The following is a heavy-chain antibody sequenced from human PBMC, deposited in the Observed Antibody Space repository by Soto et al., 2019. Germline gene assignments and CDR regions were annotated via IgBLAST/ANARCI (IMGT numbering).Heavy chain of an antibody. CDR3: ARRWGGDYDFWSGYYKD. J-gene: IGHJ4*02. V-gene: IGHV4-34*01. CDR2: INHSGST. Sequence: QVQLQQWGAGLLKPSETLSLTCAVYGGSFSGYYWSWIRQPPGKGLEWIGEINHSGSTNYHPSLNSRVTISVDTSKNQFSLKLSSVTAADTAVYYCARRWGGDYDFWSGYYKDWGQGTLVTVSS. CDR1: GGSFSGYY. D-gene: IGHD3-3*01.